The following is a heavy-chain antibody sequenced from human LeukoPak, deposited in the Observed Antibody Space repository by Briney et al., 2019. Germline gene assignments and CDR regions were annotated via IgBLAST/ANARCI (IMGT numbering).Heavy chain of an antibody. CDR1: AYTLSSYL. Sequence: PGASVKVSCKASAYTLSSYLMHWVRQAPGQGLEWMGLIDPSSGSTGYAQKLQGRVTMTRDTSTSTVYMELSSLRSEDTAVYYCARDLGLLGVTNWFDPWGQGTLVTVSS. V-gene: IGHV1-46*04. D-gene: IGHD3-10*01. J-gene: IGHJ5*02. CDR3: ARDLGLLGVTNWFDP. CDR2: IDPSSGST.